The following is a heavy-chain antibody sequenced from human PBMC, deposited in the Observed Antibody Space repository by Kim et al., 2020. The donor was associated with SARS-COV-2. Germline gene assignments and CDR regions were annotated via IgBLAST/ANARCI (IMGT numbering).Heavy chain of an antibody. CDR3: ASLGSYARRGAFDY. D-gene: IGHD1-26*01. Sequence: AQKLQGRVTMTTDTSTSTAYMELRSLGSDDTAVYYCASLGSYARRGAFDYWGQGTLVTVSS. V-gene: IGHV1-18*01. J-gene: IGHJ4*02.